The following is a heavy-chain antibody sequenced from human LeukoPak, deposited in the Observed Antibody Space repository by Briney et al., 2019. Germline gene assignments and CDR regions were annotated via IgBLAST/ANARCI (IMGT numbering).Heavy chain of an antibody. D-gene: IGHD3-10*01. CDR3: ARHYGPLFDY. V-gene: IGHV5-10-1*01. J-gene: IGHJ4*02. CDR1: GYSFTTYW. CDR2: IDPSDSYT. Sequence: PGESLKISCKGSGYSFTTYWISWVRQMPGKGLEWMGRIDPSDSYTNYSPSFQGHVTISADKSISTAYLQWSSLKASDSAMYYCARHYGPLFDYWGQGTLVTVSS.